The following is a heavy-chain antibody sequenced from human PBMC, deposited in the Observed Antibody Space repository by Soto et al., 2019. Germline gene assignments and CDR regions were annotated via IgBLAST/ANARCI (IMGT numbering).Heavy chain of an antibody. D-gene: IGHD1-26*01. Sequence: QVQLVESGGGVVQPGRSLRLSCAASGFTFSSYAMHWVRQAPGKGLEWVAVISYDGSNKYYADSVKGRFTISRDNSKNTLYLQVNSLRTEDTAVYYCARGVGRDIDYWGQGTLVTVSS. CDR2: ISYDGSNK. J-gene: IGHJ4*02. V-gene: IGHV3-30-3*01. CDR3: ARGVGRDIDY. CDR1: GFTFSSYA.